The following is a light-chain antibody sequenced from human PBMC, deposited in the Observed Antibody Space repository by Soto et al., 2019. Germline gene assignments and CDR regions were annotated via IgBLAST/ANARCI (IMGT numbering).Light chain of an antibody. J-gene: IGKJ1*01. CDR3: QHYGGMWT. V-gene: IGKV1-17*01. CDR1: QGIRND. Sequence: DIQMTQSPSSLSASVGDRVTITFRASQGIRNDLGWYQQKPGKAPKRLIYVASSLQSGVPSRFSGSGSGTEFILTISSLQPDDFASYCCQHYGGMWTFGQGTKVDIK. CDR2: VAS.